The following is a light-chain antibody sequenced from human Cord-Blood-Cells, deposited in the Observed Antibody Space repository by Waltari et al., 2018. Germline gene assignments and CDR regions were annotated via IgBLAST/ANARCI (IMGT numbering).Light chain of an antibody. Sequence: DIQLTQSPSFLSASVGDRVTITCRASQGISSYLAWYQQKPGKAPKLLIYAASTLPSVVPSRFSGSGSGTEFTLTISSLQPEDFATYYCQQLNSYPITFGQGTRLEIK. V-gene: IGKV1-9*01. CDR1: QGISSY. CDR3: QQLNSYPIT. J-gene: IGKJ5*01. CDR2: AAS.